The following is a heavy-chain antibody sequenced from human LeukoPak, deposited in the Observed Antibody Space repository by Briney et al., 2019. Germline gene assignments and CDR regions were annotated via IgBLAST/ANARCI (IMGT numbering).Heavy chain of an antibody. CDR3: AKDLGGTRYYYDSSGYPNRFDP. D-gene: IGHD3-22*01. CDR1: GFTFSSYA. V-gene: IGHV3-23*01. CDR2: ISGSGGST. Sequence: GGSLRLSCAASGFTFSSYAMSWVRQAPGKGLEWVSAISGSGGSTYYADSVKGRFTISRDNSKNTLYLQMNSLRAEDTAVYYCAKDLGGTRYYYDSSGYPNRFDPWGQGTLVTVSS. J-gene: IGHJ5*02.